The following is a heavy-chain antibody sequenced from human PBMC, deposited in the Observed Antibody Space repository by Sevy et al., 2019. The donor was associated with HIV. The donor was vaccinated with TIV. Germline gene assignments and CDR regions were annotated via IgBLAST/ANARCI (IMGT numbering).Heavy chain of an antibody. Sequence: GGSLRLSCAASGFTFSSYAMSWVRQAPGKGLEWVSAISGSGGSTYYADSVKGRFTISRDNSKNTLYLQMNSLRAEDTAVYYRAKETYDFWSGYLFDYWGQGTLVTVSS. V-gene: IGHV3-23*01. J-gene: IGHJ4*02. D-gene: IGHD3-3*01. CDR3: AKETYDFWSGYLFDY. CDR1: GFTFSSYA. CDR2: ISGSGGST.